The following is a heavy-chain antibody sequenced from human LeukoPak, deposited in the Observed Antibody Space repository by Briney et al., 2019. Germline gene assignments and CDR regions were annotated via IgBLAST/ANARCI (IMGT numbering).Heavy chain of an antibody. V-gene: IGHV3-11*01. J-gene: IGHJ4*02. D-gene: IGHD3/OR15-3a*01. CDR3: ARRRDFIDY. Sequence: GGSLRLSCAASGFTLSDYYMSWIRQAPGKGLEWVLYSSSSGSTIYYADSVKGRFAISMDNAKNSLYLQMNSLRAEDTAVYDCARRRDFIDYWGQGTLVTVSS. CDR2: SSSSGSTI. CDR1: GFTLSDYY.